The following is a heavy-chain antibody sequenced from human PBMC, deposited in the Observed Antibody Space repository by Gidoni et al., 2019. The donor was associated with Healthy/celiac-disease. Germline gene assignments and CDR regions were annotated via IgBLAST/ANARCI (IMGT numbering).Heavy chain of an antibody. V-gene: IGHV3-23*01. Sequence: EVQLLESGGGLVQLGGSLRLSCAAAGFTFSSYAMSWVRQAPGKGLEWVAAISGNGGSTYYADSVKGRFTISRDNSKNTLYLQMNSLRAEDTAVYYCAKDAPYVRYFDYWGQGTLVTVSS. J-gene: IGHJ4*02. CDR2: ISGNGGST. D-gene: IGHD3-16*01. CDR3: AKDAPYVRYFDY. CDR1: GFTFSSYA.